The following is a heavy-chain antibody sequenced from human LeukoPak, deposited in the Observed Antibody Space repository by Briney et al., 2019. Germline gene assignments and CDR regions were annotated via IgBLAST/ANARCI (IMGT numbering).Heavy chain of an antibody. Sequence: KPSETLSLTCTASGGSISSSSYYWGWIRQPPGKGLEWIGSIYYSGSTYYNPSLKSRVTISVDTSKNQFSLKLSSVTAADTAVYYCARESSMVRGAKPKQFDYWGQGTLVTVSS. CDR1: GGSISSSSYY. CDR3: ARESSMVRGAKPKQFDY. J-gene: IGHJ4*02. CDR2: IYYSGST. D-gene: IGHD3-10*01. V-gene: IGHV4-39*07.